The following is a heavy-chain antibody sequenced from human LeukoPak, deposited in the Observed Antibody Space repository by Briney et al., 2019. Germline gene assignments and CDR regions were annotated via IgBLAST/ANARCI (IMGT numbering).Heavy chain of an antibody. D-gene: IGHD2-2*01. Sequence: TGGSLRLSCAASGFTFSSYTVNWIRQAPGKGLEWVSSISGSSYYIYYADSVRGRFTISRDNAKNSAYLQMNSLRAEDTAVYYCARSPTVPVGYCGSVTCQADYWGQGTLVTVSS. CDR3: ARSPTVPVGYCGSVTCQADY. CDR2: ISGSSYYI. V-gene: IGHV3-21*01. J-gene: IGHJ4*02. CDR1: GFTFSSYT.